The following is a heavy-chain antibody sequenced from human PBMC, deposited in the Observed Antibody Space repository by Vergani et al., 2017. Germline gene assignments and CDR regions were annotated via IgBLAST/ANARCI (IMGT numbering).Heavy chain of an antibody. CDR1: GGSISSYY. D-gene: IGHD2-15*01. CDR3: ARDDRYCTGGSCYPGAFDI. J-gene: IGHJ3*02. V-gene: IGHV4-59*01. CDR2: IYYSGST. Sequence: QVQLQESGPGLVKPSETLSLTCTVSGGSISSYYWSWIRQPPGKGLEWIGYIYYSGSTNYNPSLKSRVTISVDTSKNQFSLKLSSVTAADTAVYYCARDDRYCTGGSCYPGAFDIWGRGTMVTVSS.